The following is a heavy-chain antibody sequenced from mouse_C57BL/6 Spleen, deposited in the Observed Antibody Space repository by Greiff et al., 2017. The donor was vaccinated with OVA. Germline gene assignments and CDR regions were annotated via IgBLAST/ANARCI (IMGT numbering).Heavy chain of an antibody. CDR3: ARKDYGSSPWFAY. CDR1: GYTFTSYW. V-gene: IGHV1-69*01. CDR2: IDPSDSYT. D-gene: IGHD1-1*01. J-gene: IGHJ3*01. Sequence: QVQLQQPGAELVMPGASVKLSCKASGYTFTSYWMHWVKQRPGQGLEWIGEIDPSDSYTNYNQKLTGKSTLTVDKSASTAYMQLNSLTSEDSAVYYCARKDYGSSPWFAYWGQGTLVTVSA.